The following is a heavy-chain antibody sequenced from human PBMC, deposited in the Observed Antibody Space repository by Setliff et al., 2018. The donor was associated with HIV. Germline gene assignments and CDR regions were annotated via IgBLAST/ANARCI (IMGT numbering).Heavy chain of an antibody. V-gene: IGHV4-59*08. CDR1: GDSINNYY. J-gene: IGHJ4*02. CDR2: VYSTGST. D-gene: IGHD3-10*01. Sequence: SETLSLTCTVSGDSINNYYWSWIRQPPGKGLEWIGYVYSTGSTNSKSSLKSRVTISVDTSKNQFSLELTSVTAADSAIYYCARGRLYGVVDYWGQGTLVTVSS. CDR3: ARGRLYGVVDY.